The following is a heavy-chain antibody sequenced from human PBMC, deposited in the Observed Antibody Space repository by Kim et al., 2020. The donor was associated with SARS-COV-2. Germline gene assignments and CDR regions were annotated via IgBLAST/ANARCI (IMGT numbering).Heavy chain of an antibody. CDR1: GYTFTSYA. J-gene: IGHJ6*02. D-gene: IGHD3-10*01. Sequence: ASVKVSCKASGYTFTSYAMNWVRQAPGQGLEWMGWINTNTGNPTYAQGFTGRFVFSLDTSVSTAYLQISSLKAEDTAVYYCARASGTMVRGVIHYYYYYGMDVWGQGTTVTVSS. CDR2: INTNTGNP. V-gene: IGHV7-4-1*02. CDR3: ARASGTMVRGVIHYYYYYGMDV.